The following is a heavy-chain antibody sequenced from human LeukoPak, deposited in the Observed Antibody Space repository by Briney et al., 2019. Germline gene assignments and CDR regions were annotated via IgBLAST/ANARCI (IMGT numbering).Heavy chain of an antibody. Sequence: SQTLSLTCTVSGGSISSGDYYWSWIRQPPGKALEWIGYIYYSGSAYYNPYLKSRVTISIDTSKNQFSLKLSSVTAADTAMYYCASRGYTYGHFDYWGRGTRVTVSS. CDR1: GGSISSGDYY. J-gene: IGHJ4*02. V-gene: IGHV4-30-4*01. CDR2: IYYSGSA. D-gene: IGHD5-18*01. CDR3: ASRGYTYGHFDY.